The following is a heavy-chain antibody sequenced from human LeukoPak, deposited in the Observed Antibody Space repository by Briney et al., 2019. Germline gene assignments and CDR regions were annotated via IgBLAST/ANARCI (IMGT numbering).Heavy chain of an antibody. CDR2: INSGGSAI. Sequence: GGSLRLSCAASGFTFSTYTMNWVRQAPGKGLEWVSYINSGGSAIYYADSVKGRFTISRDNAKTSLYLQMNSLRAEDTAVYYCARSTYYSDSSPYPFHYWGQGSMVTVSS. D-gene: IGHD3-22*01. J-gene: IGHJ1*01. V-gene: IGHV3-48*04. CDR1: GFTFSTYT. CDR3: ARSTYYSDSSPYPFHY.